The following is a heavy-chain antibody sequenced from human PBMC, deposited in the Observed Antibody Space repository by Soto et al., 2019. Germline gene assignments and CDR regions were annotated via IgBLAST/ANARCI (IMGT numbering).Heavy chain of an antibody. CDR3: AREEYYYGAGAFFDY. V-gene: IGHV1-69*08. J-gene: IGHJ4*02. D-gene: IGHD3-10*01. Sequence: QVHLVQSGAEVKKPGSSVKVSCKASGGTFSSYTISWVRQAPGQGLEWMGRIIPILGIANYAQKFQGRVTITADKSTSTAYMEVSSLRSEDTAVYYCAREEYYYGAGAFFDYWGQGTMVTVSS. CDR1: GGTFSSYT. CDR2: IIPILGIA.